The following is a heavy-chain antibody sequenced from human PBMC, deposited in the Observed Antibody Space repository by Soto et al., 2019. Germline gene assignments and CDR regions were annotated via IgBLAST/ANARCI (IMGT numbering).Heavy chain of an antibody. D-gene: IGHD1-26*01. V-gene: IGHV4-28*01. CDR1: GYSISSSNW. J-gene: IGHJ4*02. Sequence: SETLSLTCAVSGYSISSSNWWGWIRQPPGKGLEWIGYIYYSGSTYYNPSLKSRVTMSVDTSKNQFSLKLSSVTAADTAVYYCARKVVGATPYFDYWGQGTLVTVSS. CDR2: IYYSGST. CDR3: ARKVVGATPYFDY.